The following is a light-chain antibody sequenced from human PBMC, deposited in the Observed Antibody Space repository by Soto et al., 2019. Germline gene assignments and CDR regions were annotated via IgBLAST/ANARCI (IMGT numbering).Light chain of an antibody. V-gene: IGLV2-8*01. CDR1: SSDVGGYNY. CDR2: DVS. Sequence: QSALTQPPSASGSPGQSVTISCTGTSSDVGGYNYVSWYQQHPGKAPKLMIYDVSKRPSGVPDRFSGSKSGNTASLTVSGLQAEDEADYYCSSYAGSNNVVFGGGTQLTVL. J-gene: IGLJ2*01. CDR3: SSYAGSNNVV.